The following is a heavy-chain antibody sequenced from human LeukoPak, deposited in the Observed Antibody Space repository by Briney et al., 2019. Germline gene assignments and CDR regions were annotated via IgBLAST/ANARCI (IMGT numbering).Heavy chain of an antibody. J-gene: IGHJ4*02. V-gene: IGHV4-4*02. Sequence: GSLRLSCAASGSTFSSYSMNWVRQAPGKGLEWIGEIYHSGSTNYNPSLKSRVTISVDKSKNQFSLKLSSVTAADTAVYYCASPLGGGRYGGLSYWGQGTLVTVSS. CDR2: IYHSGST. CDR3: ASPLGGGRYGGLSY. D-gene: IGHD3-16*01. CDR1: GSTFSSYS.